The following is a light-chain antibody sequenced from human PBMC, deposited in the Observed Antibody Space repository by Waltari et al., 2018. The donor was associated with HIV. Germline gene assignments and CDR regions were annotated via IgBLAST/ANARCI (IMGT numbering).Light chain of an antibody. CDR1: QIFSRDY. CDR2: GAS. V-gene: IGKV3-20*01. Sequence: EIVLTQSPATLSLSPGDRATLSCRASQIFSRDYLAWYQQKPGQAPRLLIYGASTRATDVPERFSGSRSGTLFTLTINRLEPEDFAMYYCQQYGSSPCTFGRGTNLDIK. CDR3: QQYGSSPCT. J-gene: IGKJ2*02.